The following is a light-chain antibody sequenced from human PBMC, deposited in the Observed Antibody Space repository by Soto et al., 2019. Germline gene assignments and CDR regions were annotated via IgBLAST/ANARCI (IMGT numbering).Light chain of an antibody. CDR1: QTISSW. J-gene: IGKJ1*01. CDR2: KAS. CDR3: QHYNSYSEA. Sequence: DIQMTQSPSTLSGSVGDRVTITYRASQTISSWLAWYQQKPGKAPKLLIYKASTLKSGVPSRFSGSGSGTEFTLTISSQQPDDFATYYCQHYNSYSEAFGQGTKVELK. V-gene: IGKV1-5*03.